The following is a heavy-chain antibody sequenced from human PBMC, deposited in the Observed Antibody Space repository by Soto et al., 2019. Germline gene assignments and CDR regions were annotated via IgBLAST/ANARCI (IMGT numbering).Heavy chain of an antibody. CDR2: IYYSGST. CDR1: GGSISSGDYY. J-gene: IGHJ3*02. V-gene: IGHV4-30-4*01. D-gene: IGHD2-21*02. CDR3: ASSYCGGDCYSVDAFDI. Sequence: QVQLQESGPRLVKPSQTLSLTCTVSGGSISSGDYYWSWIRQPPGKGLEWIGYIYYSGSTYYNPSLKSRVTISVDTSKNQFSLKLSSVTAADTAVYYCASSYCGGDCYSVDAFDIWGQGTMVTVSS.